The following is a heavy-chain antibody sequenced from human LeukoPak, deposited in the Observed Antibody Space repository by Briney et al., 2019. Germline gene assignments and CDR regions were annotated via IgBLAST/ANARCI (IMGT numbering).Heavy chain of an antibody. Sequence: GGSLRLSCAASGFTFTNYWMHWVRQAPGMGLVWVSRLPPDELGIIYADSVKGRSTVSRDNAKNTVYLQMNNLRVDDTAMYYCVGTIASRGSEYWGQGALVTVSS. CDR2: LPPDELGI. CDR1: GFTFTNYW. CDR3: VGTIASRGSEY. V-gene: IGHV3-74*01. J-gene: IGHJ4*02. D-gene: IGHD6-6*01.